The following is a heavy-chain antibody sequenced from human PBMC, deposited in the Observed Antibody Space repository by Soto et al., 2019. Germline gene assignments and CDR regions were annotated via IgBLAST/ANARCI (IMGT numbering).Heavy chain of an antibody. J-gene: IGHJ5*02. CDR1: GGSISSYY. Sequence: SETLSLTCTVSGGSISSYYLSWIRQPPGKGLEWIGYIYYSGNTNYNPSLKSRVTISVDTSKNQFSLKLNSMTAADTAVYYCARSVFPWGQGTLVTVSS. V-gene: IGHV4-59*08. CDR3: ARSVFP. CDR2: IYYSGNT.